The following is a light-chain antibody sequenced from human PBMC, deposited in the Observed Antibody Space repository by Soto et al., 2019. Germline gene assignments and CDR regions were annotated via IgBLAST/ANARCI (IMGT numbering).Light chain of an antibody. Sequence: DIVMTQSPDSLAVSLGERATINCKSSQSVLYSSNNKNYLAWYQQKPGQPPKLLIYWASTRESGVPDRFSGSGSGTDFTLTISSLQPDDFATYYCQHYYSSSHAFGQGTKVDIK. V-gene: IGKV4-1*01. J-gene: IGKJ1*01. CDR3: QHYYSSSHA. CDR2: WAS. CDR1: QSVLYSSNNKNY.